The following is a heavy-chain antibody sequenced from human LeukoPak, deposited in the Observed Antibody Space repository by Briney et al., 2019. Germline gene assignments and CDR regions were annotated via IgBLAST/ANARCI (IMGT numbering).Heavy chain of an antibody. J-gene: IGHJ3*02. Sequence: GESLKISCKGSGYSFTSYWIGWVRQMPGKGLEWMGIIYPGDSDTRYSPSFQGQVTISADKSISTAYLQWSSLTASDTAMYYCASTITIFGVVLKDAFDIWGQGTMVTVSS. CDR1: GYSFTSYW. V-gene: IGHV5-51*01. CDR2: IYPGDSDT. D-gene: IGHD3-3*01. CDR3: ASTITIFGVVLKDAFDI.